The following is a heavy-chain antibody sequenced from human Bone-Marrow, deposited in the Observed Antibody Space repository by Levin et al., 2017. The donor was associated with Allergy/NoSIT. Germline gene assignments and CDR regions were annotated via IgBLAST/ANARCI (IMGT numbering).Heavy chain of an antibody. CDR1: GFAFTDYY. J-gene: IGHJ2*01. D-gene: IGHD2-21*02. CDR2: INPNNGAT. V-gene: IGHV1-2*02. Sequence: GASVKVSCKASGFAFTDYYMHWVRQAPGQGLEWLGWINPNNGATKYALKFQDRVTMTRDTSISTAYMEFRRLRSDDTAVFYCARDPVVTRDGYFDLWGRGTLVRVSS. CDR3: ARDPVVTRDGYFDL.